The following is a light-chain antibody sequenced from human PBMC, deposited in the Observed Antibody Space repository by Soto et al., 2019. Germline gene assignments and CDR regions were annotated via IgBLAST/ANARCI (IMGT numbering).Light chain of an antibody. Sequence: QPVLTQSPSASASLGASVKLTCTLSSGHSSYAIAWHQQQPEKGPRYLMKLNSDGSHSKGDGIPDRFSGSSSGAERYLTTSSLPPADEADDYCQTWDTGIKRVFGGGTKLTVL. CDR1: SGHSSYA. CDR2: LNSDGSH. V-gene: IGLV4-69*01. J-gene: IGLJ3*02. CDR3: QTWDTGIKRV.